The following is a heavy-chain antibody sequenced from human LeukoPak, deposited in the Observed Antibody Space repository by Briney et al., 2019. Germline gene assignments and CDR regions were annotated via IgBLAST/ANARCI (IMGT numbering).Heavy chain of an antibody. CDR2: IYYSGST. V-gene: IGHV4-59*01. CDR3: ARAYNYGSGSYSAFPY. D-gene: IGHD3-10*01. Sequence: SETLSLTCTVSGGSISSYFWSWIRQPPGKELEWIGYIYYSGSTNYNYNPSLKSRVTLSVDTSKNHFSLKLSSVTAADTAVYYCARAYNYGSGSYSAFPYWGQGTLVTVSS. J-gene: IGHJ4*02. CDR1: GGSISSYF.